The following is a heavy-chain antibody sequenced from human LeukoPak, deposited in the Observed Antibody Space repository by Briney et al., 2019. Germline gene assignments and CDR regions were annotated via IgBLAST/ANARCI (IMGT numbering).Heavy chain of an antibody. CDR3: ARSSSSWDTYYYYYMDV. D-gene: IGHD6-13*01. CDR2: ISSGNSSM. V-gene: IGHV3-11*04. J-gene: IGHJ6*03. Sequence: GGSLRPSCVTSGFTFSDYDMNSIRQAPGRGVEWVSYISSGNSSMYYADSVKGRFTISRDNSKNTLYLQMNSLRAEDTAGYYCARSSSSWDTYYYYYMDVWGKGTTVTVSS. CDR1: GFTFSDYD.